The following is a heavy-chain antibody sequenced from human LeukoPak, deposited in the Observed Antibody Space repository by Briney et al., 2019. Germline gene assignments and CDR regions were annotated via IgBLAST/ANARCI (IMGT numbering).Heavy chain of an antibody. CDR1: GFTFSDYE. CDR3: ARATLTHYYDSSGYWGRRSGEDAFDI. Sequence: GGSLRLSCVASGFTFSDYEMNWVRQAPGKGLEWISYIRSSGSTTYYADSVKGRFTISGDNAKNSLYLQMNSLRAEDTAVYYCARATLTHYYDSSGYWGRRSGEDAFDIWGQGTMVTVSS. V-gene: IGHV3-48*03. CDR2: IRSSGSTT. D-gene: IGHD3-22*01. J-gene: IGHJ3*02.